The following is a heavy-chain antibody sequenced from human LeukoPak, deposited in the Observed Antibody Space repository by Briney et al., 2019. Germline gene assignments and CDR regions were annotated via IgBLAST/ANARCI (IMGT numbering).Heavy chain of an antibody. CDR2: IYASGVT. CDR3: AREFRGGGDSGIFDS. D-gene: IGHD4-23*01. Sequence: SQTLSLTCTVSGGSISLGSYYWSWIRQSAGKGLEWIGRIYASGVTDYNPSHNNPPLRSRVTISIDTPTSQFSLKLSSVTPADTAVYFCAREFRGGGDSGIFDSWGQGALVTVSS. V-gene: IGHV4-61*02. CDR1: GGSISLGSYY. J-gene: IGHJ4*02.